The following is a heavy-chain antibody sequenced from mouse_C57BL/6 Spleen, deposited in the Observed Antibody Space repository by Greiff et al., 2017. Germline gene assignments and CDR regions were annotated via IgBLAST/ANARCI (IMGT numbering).Heavy chain of an antibody. D-gene: IGHD1-1*01. Sequence: VHLVESGPGLVAPSQCLSITCTVSGFSLTSYGVSWVRQPPGKGLEWLGVIWGDGSTNYHSALIYRLSISKDNSKRQVFLKLNSLQTDDTATYYCAGTVVDYYAMDYWGQGTSVTVSS. CDR1: GFSLTSYG. CDR3: AGTVVDYYAMDY. CDR2: IWGDGST. J-gene: IGHJ4*01. V-gene: IGHV2-3*01.